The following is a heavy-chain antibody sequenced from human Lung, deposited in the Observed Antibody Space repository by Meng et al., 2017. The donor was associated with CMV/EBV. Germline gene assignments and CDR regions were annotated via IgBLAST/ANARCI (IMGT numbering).Heavy chain of an antibody. CDR1: GDGFSSYS. J-gene: IGHJ4*02. CDR3: ARGPGGSGSYYIY. D-gene: IGHD3-10*01. CDR2: IIPIIGVT. Sequence: SXXVSXKISGDGFSSYSVTWVRLAPGQGLEWMGVIIPIIGVTNYAQKFQGRVAITADKSRNTAYMELSSLRSDDTAFYYCARGPGGSGSYYIYWGQGTLVTVSS. V-gene: IGHV1-69*10.